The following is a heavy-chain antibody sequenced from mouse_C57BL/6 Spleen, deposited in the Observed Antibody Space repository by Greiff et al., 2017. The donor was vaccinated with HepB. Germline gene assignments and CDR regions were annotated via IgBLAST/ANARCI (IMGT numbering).Heavy chain of an antibody. CDR3: ANYYGSSYLPLCAY. V-gene: IGHV1-64*01. Sequence: QVQLQQPGAELVKPGASVKLSCKASGYTFTSYWMHWVKQRPGQGLEWIGMIHPNSGSTNYNEKFKSKATLTVDKSSSTAYMQLSSLTSEDSAVYYCANYYGSSYLPLCAYWGQGSLVTVSA. D-gene: IGHD1-1*01. CDR1: GYTFTSYW. CDR2: IHPNSGST. J-gene: IGHJ3*01.